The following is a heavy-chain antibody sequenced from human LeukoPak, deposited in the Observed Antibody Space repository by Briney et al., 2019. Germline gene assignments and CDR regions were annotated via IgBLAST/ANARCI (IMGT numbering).Heavy chain of an antibody. CDR2: IYYSGST. D-gene: IGHD3-10*01. Sequence: SETLSLTCTVSGGSISSYYWSWIRQPPGKGLEWIGYIYYSGSTNYNPSLKSRVTISVDTSKNQFSLKLSSVTAADTAVYYCARAIPLLWPRAFDIWGQGTMVTVSS. CDR3: ARAIPLLWPRAFDI. V-gene: IGHV4-59*01. CDR1: GGSISSYY. J-gene: IGHJ3*02.